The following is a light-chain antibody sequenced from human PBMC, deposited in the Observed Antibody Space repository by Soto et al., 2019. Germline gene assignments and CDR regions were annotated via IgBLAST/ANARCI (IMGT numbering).Light chain of an antibody. CDR2: EVS. Sequence: DIVMTQTPVSLSVTPGQPASISCKSSQSLVHSDGKTCLFWYLQKAGQPPQLLIYEVSNRFSGVPYRFSGSGSGTDFTLQISRVEAGDVGVYYCMQSKQFPWTFGQGTKVEIK. CDR3: MQSKQFPWT. V-gene: IGKV2D-29*01. CDR1: QSLVHSDGKTC. J-gene: IGKJ1*01.